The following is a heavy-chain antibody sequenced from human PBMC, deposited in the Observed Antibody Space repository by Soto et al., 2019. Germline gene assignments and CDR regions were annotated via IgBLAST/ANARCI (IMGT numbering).Heavy chain of an antibody. CDR1: GFTFSSYA. Sequence: GGSLRLSCAASGFTFSSYAMHWVRQAPGKGLEYVSVISGNGGSTYYANSVKGRFTISRDNSKNTLYLQMGSLRAEGMAVYYCARRGYGLYLDYWGQGTLVTVSS. V-gene: IGHV3-64*01. CDR2: ISGNGGST. J-gene: IGHJ4*02. CDR3: ARRGYGLYLDY. D-gene: IGHD3-10*01.